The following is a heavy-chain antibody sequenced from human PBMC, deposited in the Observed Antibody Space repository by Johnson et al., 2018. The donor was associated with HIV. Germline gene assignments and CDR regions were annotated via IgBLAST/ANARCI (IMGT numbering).Heavy chain of an antibody. V-gene: IGHV3-30*19. J-gene: IGHJ3*02. CDR2: ISYDGSNK. Sequence: QVQLVESGGGVVQPGGSLRLSCVASGFTFSSYGMHWVRQAPGKGLEWVALISYDGSNKYYGDSVKGRFTISRDNSKNTLYLQMNSLRAGDTAVYYCARGDYGGNLDAFDIWGQGTMVTVSS. D-gene: IGHD4-23*01. CDR3: ARGDYGGNLDAFDI. CDR1: GFTFSSYG.